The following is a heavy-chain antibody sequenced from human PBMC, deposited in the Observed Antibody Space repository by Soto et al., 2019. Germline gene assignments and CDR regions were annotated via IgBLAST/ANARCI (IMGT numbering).Heavy chain of an antibody. CDR3: ARVRLGRSNYYFDY. CDR1: GGSISSYY. CDR2: IYYSGST. Sequence: TLSLTCTVSGGSISSYYWSWIRQPPGKGLEWIGYIYYSGSTNYNPSLKSRVTISVDTSKNQFSLKLSSVTAADTAVYYCARVRLGRSNYYFDYWGQGTLVTVSS. J-gene: IGHJ4*02. D-gene: IGHD1-1*01. V-gene: IGHV4-59*07.